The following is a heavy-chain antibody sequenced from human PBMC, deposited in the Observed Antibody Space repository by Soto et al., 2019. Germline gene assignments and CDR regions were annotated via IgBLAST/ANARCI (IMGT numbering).Heavy chain of an antibody. J-gene: IGHJ6*02. CDR2: INPSGGST. CDR1: GYTFTSYY. CDR3: ASGYCSGGSCYSTADYGMDV. V-gene: IGHV1-46*01. D-gene: IGHD2-15*01. Sequence: EASVKVSCKASGYTFTSYYMHWVRQAPGQRLERMGIINPSGGSTSYAQKFQGRVTMTRDTSTSTVYMELSSLRSEDTAVYYCASGYCSGGSCYSTADYGMDVWGQGTTVTVSS.